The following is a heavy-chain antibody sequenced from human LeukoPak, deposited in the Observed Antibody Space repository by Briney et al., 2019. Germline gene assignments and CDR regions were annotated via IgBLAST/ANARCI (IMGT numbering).Heavy chain of an antibody. CDR2: ITDGGGST. Sequence: GGSLRLSCAASGFTFSSYAMSWVRQAPGKGLEWVSAITDGGGSTYYTDSVKGRFTISRDNSKNTLYLQMNSLRVEDTAIYYCAKDRIVGATTSYDYFDYWGQGTLVTVSS. CDR1: GFTFSSYA. CDR3: AKDRIVGATTSYDYFDY. J-gene: IGHJ4*02. V-gene: IGHV3-23*01. D-gene: IGHD1-26*01.